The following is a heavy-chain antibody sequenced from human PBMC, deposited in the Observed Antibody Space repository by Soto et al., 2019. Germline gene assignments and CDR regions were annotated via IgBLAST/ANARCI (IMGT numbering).Heavy chain of an antibody. D-gene: IGHD2-8*01. CDR1: GFTFSSYA. CDR2: ISGSGGST. CDR3: AKSFIVLMVYALTFDY. J-gene: IGHJ4*02. V-gene: IGHV3-23*01. Sequence: GGSLRLSCAASGFTFSSYAMSWVRQAPGKGLEWVSAISGSGGSTYYADSVKGRFTISRDNSKNTLYLQMNSLRAEDTAVYYCAKSFIVLMVYALTFDYWGQGTLVTVSS.